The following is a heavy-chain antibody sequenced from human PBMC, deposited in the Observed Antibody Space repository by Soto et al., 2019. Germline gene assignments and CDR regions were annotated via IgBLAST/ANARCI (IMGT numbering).Heavy chain of an antibody. D-gene: IGHD6-13*01. CDR3: ARVEEVAAAGTWGMDV. Sequence: QVQLVQSGAEVKKPGSSVKVSCTASGGTFSSYAISWVRQAPGQGLEWMGGIIPIFGTANYAQKFQGRVTITADESTSTAYMELSSLRSEDTAVYYCARVEEVAAAGTWGMDVWGQGTTVTVSS. CDR1: GGTFSSYA. CDR2: IIPIFGTA. J-gene: IGHJ6*02. V-gene: IGHV1-69*01.